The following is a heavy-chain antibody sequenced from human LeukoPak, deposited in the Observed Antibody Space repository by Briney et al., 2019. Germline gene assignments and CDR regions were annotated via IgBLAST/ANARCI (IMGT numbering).Heavy chain of an antibody. CDR1: GNTLSSYW. CDR2: IYPGDSDT. Sequence: GESLKISCKASGNTLSSYWIGWVRQMPGKGLEWMGIIYPGDSDTRYSPSFQGQVTISADKSISTAYLQWSSLKASDTAMYYCARTGSSWYPFDYWGQGTLVTVSS. CDR3: ARTGSSWYPFDY. D-gene: IGHD6-13*01. V-gene: IGHV5-51*01. J-gene: IGHJ4*02.